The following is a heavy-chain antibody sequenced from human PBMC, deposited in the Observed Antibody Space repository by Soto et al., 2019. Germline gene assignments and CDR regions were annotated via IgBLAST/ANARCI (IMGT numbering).Heavy chain of an antibody. V-gene: IGHV1-69*01. CDR2: IIPMFDTA. CDR3: ARSLTYYYETSGYYLGNI. Sequence: QVQLVQCGAEVKKPGSSVKVSCKASGGTFSSYAFSWVRQAPGQGLEWMGGIIPMFDTANYAQKFQDRVTISADESTSTAYMALSSLTSEDTALYYCARSLTYYYETSGYYLGNIWGQGTLVTVSS. D-gene: IGHD3-22*01. CDR1: GGTFSSYA. J-gene: IGHJ4*02.